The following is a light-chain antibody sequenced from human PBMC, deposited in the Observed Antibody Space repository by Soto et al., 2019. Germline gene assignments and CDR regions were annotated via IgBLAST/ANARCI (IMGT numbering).Light chain of an antibody. CDR3: QQATISQLT. V-gene: IGKV1-12*01. CDR2: AAS. CDR1: QGISDW. Sequence: DIQMTQSPSFVSASVGDRVTITCRASQGISDWLAWYQQKPGKAPKLLIYAASTLESGVPSRFSGGRSGTDFTLTINSLQPEDFATYYCQQATISQLTFGGGTKVEIK. J-gene: IGKJ4*01.